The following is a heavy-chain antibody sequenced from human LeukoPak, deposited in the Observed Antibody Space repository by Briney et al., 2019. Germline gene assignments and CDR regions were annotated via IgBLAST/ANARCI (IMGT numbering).Heavy chain of an antibody. CDR3: ARDTTYQLPRGGYFDY. Sequence: PGRSLRLSCAASGFTFSSYGMHWVRQAPGKGLEWVAVIWYDGSNKYYADSVKGRFTISRDNSKNTLYLQMNSLRAEDTAVYYCARDTTYQLPRGGYFDYWGQGTLVTVSS. CDR2: IWYDGSNK. J-gene: IGHJ4*02. D-gene: IGHD2-2*01. V-gene: IGHV3-33*01. CDR1: GFTFSSYG.